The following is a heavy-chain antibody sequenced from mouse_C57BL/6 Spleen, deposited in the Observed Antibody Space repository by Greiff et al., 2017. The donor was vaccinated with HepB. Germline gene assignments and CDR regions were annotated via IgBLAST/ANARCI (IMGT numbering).Heavy chain of an antibody. CDR2: INYDGSST. D-gene: IGHD2-10*02. CDR1: GFTFSDYY. CDR3: ARDGYAGAMDY. Sequence: EVHLVESEGGLVQPGSSMKLSCTASGFTFSDYYMAWVRQVPEKGLEWVANINYDGSSTYYLDSLKSRFIISRDNAKNILYLQMSSLKSEDTATYYCARDGYAGAMDYWGQGTSVTVSS. V-gene: IGHV5-16*01. J-gene: IGHJ4*01.